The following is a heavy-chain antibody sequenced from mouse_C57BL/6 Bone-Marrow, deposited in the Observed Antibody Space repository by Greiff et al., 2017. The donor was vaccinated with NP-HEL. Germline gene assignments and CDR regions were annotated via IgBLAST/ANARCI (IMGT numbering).Heavy chain of an antibody. Sequence: VQLQQSVAELVRPGASVKLSCTASGFTIKNTYMHWVKQRPEQGLEWIGRIDPANGNTKYAPKFQGKATITADTSSNTAYLQLSSLTSEDTAIYYCARIYDYPYWGQGTLVTVSA. D-gene: IGHD1-1*01. V-gene: IGHV14-3*01. CDR1: GFTIKNTY. CDR2: IDPANGNT. CDR3: ARIYDYPY. J-gene: IGHJ3*01.